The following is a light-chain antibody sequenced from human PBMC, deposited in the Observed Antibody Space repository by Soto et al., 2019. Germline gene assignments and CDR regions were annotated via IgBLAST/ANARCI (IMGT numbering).Light chain of an antibody. V-gene: IGKV2-24*01. CDR1: QSLVYSDGNTY. CDR3: IQLSHFPRT. Sequence: VLTPTPLSSPVTLGQPASISCRSSQSLVYSDGNTYLSWLQQRPGQPPRLLIYQVSNRFSGVPDRLSGSGAGTDFTMKISRVEAEAVGVYSCIQLSHFPRTFAQGTKVEIK. CDR2: QVS. J-gene: IGKJ1*01.